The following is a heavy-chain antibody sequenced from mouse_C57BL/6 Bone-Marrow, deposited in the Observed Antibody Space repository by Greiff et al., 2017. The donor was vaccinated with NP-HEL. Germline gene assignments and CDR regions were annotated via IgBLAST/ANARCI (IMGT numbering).Heavy chain of an antibody. D-gene: IGHD2-4*01. Sequence: QVQLQQPGAELVKPGASVKLSCKASGYTFTSYWMQWVKQRPGQGLEWIGEIDPSDSYTNYNQKFKGKATLTVDTPSSTAYMQLSSLTSEDSAVYYCARSGLYDYDENFDYWGQGTTLTVSS. CDR2: IDPSDSYT. CDR3: ARSGLYDYDENFDY. CDR1: GYTFTSYW. V-gene: IGHV1-50*01. J-gene: IGHJ2*01.